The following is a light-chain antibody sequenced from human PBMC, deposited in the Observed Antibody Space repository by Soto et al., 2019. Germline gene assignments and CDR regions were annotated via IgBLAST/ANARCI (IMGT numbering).Light chain of an antibody. CDR1: QSINNC. CDR2: AAS. V-gene: IGKV1-39*01. J-gene: IGKJ3*01. CDR3: QQGFNTPNT. Sequence: DIQMTQSPSSLSASVGDRVTITCRASQSINNCLNWYQQKPGKAPKLLIYAASSLQSGVPSRFSGSGSRTHFTLTISSLQPEDFATYYCQQGFNTPNTFGPGTKVDIK.